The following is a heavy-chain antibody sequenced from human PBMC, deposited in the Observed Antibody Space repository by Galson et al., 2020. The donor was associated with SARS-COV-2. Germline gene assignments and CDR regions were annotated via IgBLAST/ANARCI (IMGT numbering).Heavy chain of an antibody. CDR1: GDSINSDNYF. J-gene: IGHJ5*02. CDR2: IYYNGKT. V-gene: IGHV4-30-4*01. Sequence: ASETLSLTCSVSGDSINSDNYFWSWIRQPPGKGLEWIGYIYYNGKTYYNPSLQSRVTLSVDTSKNQFSLKVNSVTAADTAVYYCARAHTRHDSDSWGWIDPWGQGTLVTVSS. CDR3: ARAHTRHDSDSWGWIDP. D-gene: IGHD6-13*01.